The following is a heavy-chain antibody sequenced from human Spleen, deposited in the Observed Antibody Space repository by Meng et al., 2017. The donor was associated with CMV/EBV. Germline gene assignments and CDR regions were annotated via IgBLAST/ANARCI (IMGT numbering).Heavy chain of an antibody. D-gene: IGHD6-13*01. Sequence: LRLSCTVSGGSISSGGYYWSWIRQHPGKGLEWIGYIYYSGSTYYNPSLKSRVTISVDTSKNQFSLKLSSVTAADTAVYYCARDVATAGWNFFDSWGQGTLVTVSS. CDR3: ARDVATAGWNFFDS. J-gene: IGHJ4*02. V-gene: IGHV4-31*03. CDR1: GGSISSGGYY. CDR2: IYYSGST.